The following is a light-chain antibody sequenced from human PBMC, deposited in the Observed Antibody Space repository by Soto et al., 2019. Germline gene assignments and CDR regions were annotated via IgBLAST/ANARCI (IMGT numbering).Light chain of an antibody. CDR3: QKYSSVIT. J-gene: IGKJ5*01. V-gene: IGKV1-27*01. CDR2: AES. CDR1: QGISNF. Sequence: DIQMTQSPSSLSASVGDRVTITCRASQGISNFLAWYQQKQGKVPNLLISAESTLQSGVPSRFSGSGSGTDFTLTITSLQPEDVATYYCQKYSSVITFGQGTRLEIK.